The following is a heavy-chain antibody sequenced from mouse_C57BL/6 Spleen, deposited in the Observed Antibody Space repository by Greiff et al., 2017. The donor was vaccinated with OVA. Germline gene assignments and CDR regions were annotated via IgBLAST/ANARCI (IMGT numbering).Heavy chain of an antibody. J-gene: IGHJ3*01. CDR2: IYPGNSDT. V-gene: IGHV1-5*01. D-gene: IGHD1-1*01. Sequence: VQLKESGTVLARPGASVKMSCKTSGYTFTSYWMHWVKQRPGQGLEWIGAIYPGNSDTSYNEKFKGKATLTTVTSASTAYMELSSLTNEDSAVYDSTGDYCGRRAWFAYWGQGTLVTVSA. CDR3: TGDYCGRRAWFAY. CDR1: GYTFTSYW.